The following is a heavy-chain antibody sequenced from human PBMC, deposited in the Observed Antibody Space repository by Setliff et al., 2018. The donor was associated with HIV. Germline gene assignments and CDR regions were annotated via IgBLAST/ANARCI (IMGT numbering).Heavy chain of an antibody. D-gene: IGHD3-16*01. CDR1: GYTFISYG. CDR3: ARVGVLRLGGFGAFDI. Sequence: ASVKVSCKASGYTFISYGISWVRQAPGQGLEWMGWISAYNGNTNYAQKLQGRVTMTTDTSTSTAYMELRSLRSDDTAVYYCARVGVLRLGGFGAFDIWGQGTMVTVSS. V-gene: IGHV1-18*01. CDR2: ISAYNGNT. J-gene: IGHJ3*02.